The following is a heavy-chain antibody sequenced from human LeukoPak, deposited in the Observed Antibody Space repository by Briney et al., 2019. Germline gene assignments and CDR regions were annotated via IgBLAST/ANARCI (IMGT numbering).Heavy chain of an antibody. CDR1: GYTFTGYY. D-gene: IGHD2-2*01. CDR2: IDPNSGGT. J-gene: IGHJ4*02. CDR3: ARGHCSSTSCYNFDY. Sequence: ASVKVSYKASGYTFTGYYMHWVRQAPGQGLEWMGWIDPNSGGTNYAQKFQGRVTMTRDTSISTAYMELSRLRSDDTAVYYCARGHCSSTSCYNFDYWGQGTLVTVSS. V-gene: IGHV1-2*02.